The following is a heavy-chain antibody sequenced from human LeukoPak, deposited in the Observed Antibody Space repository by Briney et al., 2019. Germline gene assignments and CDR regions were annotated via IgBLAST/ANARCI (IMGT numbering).Heavy chain of an antibody. CDR3: ASSLSGSDYYDSSGYWENDY. CDR1: GFTFSSYG. D-gene: IGHD3-22*01. CDR2: IWYDGSNK. J-gene: IGHJ4*02. V-gene: IGHV3-33*01. Sequence: GRSLRLSCAASGFTFSSYGMHWVRQAPGKGLEWVAVIWYDGSNKYYADSVKGRFTISRDNSKNTLYLQMNSLRAEDTAVYYCASSLSGSDYYDSSGYWENDYWGQGTLVTVSS.